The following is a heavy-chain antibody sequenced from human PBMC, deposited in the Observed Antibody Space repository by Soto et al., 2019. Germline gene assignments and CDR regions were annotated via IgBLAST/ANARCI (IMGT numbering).Heavy chain of an antibody. CDR2: IIPIFGTA. D-gene: IGHD1-26*01. CDR3: ARLGGSQYYYYGMDV. Sequence: GREWMGGIIPIFGTANYARKFQGRVTITADESTSTAYMELSSLRSEETAVFYCARLGGSQYYYYGMDVWGQGTTVTVSS. V-gene: IGHV1-69*01. J-gene: IGHJ6*02.